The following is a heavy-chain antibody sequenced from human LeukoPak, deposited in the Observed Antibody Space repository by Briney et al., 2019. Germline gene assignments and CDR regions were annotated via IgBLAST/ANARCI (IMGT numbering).Heavy chain of an antibody. J-gene: IGHJ5*02. CDR2: IYSGGST. CDR3: ATYRQVMLPFEA. D-gene: IGHD5-18*01. CDR1: GFTVSSNY. Sequence: GGSLRLSCAASGFTVSSNYMSWVRQAPGKGLEWVSVIYSGGSTYYADSGEGRFTIPRGNSKNTLYLQMNSLRAEDTAVYYCATYRQVMLPFEAWGQGTLVTVPS. V-gene: IGHV3-53*01.